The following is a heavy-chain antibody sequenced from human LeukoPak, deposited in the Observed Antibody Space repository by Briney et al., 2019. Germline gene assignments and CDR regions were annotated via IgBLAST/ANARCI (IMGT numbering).Heavy chain of an antibody. CDR2: IYDRGST. J-gene: IGHJ4*02. CDR1: GGSISNSY. V-gene: IGHV4-59*01. D-gene: IGHD2-15*01. Sequence: PSETLSLTCTVSGGSISNSYWSWIRQPPGKGLEWIGYIYDRGSTNYNPSLKSRVTISVDSSKIQFSLNLTSVTAADTAVYYCVRDDGGFDYWGQGILVTVSS. CDR3: VRDDGGFDY.